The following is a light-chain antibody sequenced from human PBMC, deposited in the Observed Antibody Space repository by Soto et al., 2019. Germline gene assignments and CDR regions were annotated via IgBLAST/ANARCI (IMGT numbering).Light chain of an antibody. J-gene: IGKJ3*01. V-gene: IGKV1-5*03. CDR1: QSISSW. CDR2: KAS. CDR3: QQHSSYPLT. Sequence: DIRMTQSPSTLSASVGDRVTITCRASQSISSWLAWYQQKAGKAPKLLIYKASGLESGVPPRFSGSGSGTEFTLTISSLQPDDFATYYCQQHSSYPLTFGPGTKVDV.